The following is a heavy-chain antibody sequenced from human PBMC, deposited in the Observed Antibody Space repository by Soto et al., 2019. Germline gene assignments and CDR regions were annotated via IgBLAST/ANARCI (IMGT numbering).Heavy chain of an antibody. J-gene: IGHJ4*02. Sequence: QVQLVESGGGVVQPGRSLRLSCLASGLTFSTYTLHWVRQAPGKGLEWVALVLDDGSDKFYADSVKGRFTISRDNSKSALYLQMNSLRTEDTAVYYCSAMNSSGYSVDFWGQGTLVTVSS. D-gene: IGHD3-22*01. V-gene: IGHV3-30*14. CDR2: VLDDGSDK. CDR3: SAMNSSGYSVDF. CDR1: GLTFSTYT.